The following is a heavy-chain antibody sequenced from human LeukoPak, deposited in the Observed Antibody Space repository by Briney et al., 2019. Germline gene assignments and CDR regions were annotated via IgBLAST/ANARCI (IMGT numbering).Heavy chain of an antibody. D-gene: IGHD2-15*01. CDR1: GFTFSTYA. Sequence: GGSLRLSCAASGFTFSTYAMHWVRQAPGKGLEWVALISYDGSNKNQADSVRGRFIISRDNSKNTLYLQMNGLRTEDTAVYYCAKPAGYCSGGSCALFDYWGQGTLVTVSS. J-gene: IGHJ4*02. V-gene: IGHV3-30*18. CDR3: AKPAGYCSGGSCALFDY. CDR2: ISYDGSNK.